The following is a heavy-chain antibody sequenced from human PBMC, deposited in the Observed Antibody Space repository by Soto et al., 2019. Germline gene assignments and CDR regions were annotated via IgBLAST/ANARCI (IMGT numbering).Heavy chain of an antibody. CDR1: DGSMNSDSSY. J-gene: IGHJ4*02. Sequence: QLQLQESGPGLVNPSETLSLTCRVSDGSMNSDSSYWGWIRQPPGKGLEWIGVINHSGSTYHNLSLKGRVTMSVDASRNQFSLKLNSMTAADTAVYYCARLGGYVSVGYYYLWDSWGQGTLVTVSS. V-gene: IGHV4-39*01. CDR2: INHSGST. CDR3: ARLGGYVSVGYYYLWDS. D-gene: IGHD3-22*01.